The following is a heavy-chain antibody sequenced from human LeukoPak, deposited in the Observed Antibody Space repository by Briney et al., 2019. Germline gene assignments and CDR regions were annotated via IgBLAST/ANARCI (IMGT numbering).Heavy chain of an antibody. J-gene: IGHJ4*02. Sequence: GGSLRLSCAASGFTFSDYYMTWLRQAPGKGLEWLSYISNSGDAVFYADSVKGRFTISRDNAKNSLYLQMNSLRAEDTALYYCAKDSSGYEGPVDYWGQGTLVTVSS. CDR1: GFTFSDYY. CDR3: AKDSSGYEGPVDY. V-gene: IGHV3-11*01. D-gene: IGHD5-12*01. CDR2: ISNSGDAV.